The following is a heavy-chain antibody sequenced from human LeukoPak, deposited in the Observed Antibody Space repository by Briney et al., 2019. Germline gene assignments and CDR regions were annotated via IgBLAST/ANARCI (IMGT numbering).Heavy chain of an antibody. Sequence: GGSLRLSCAASGFTFSNAWMSWVRQAPGKGLEWVGRIKSKTDGGTTDYAAPVKGRFTISRDDSKNTLYLQMNSLKTEDTAVYYCTTTGGIAAAGHSYYYYGMDVWGQGTTVTVSS. CDR3: TTTGGIAAAGHSYYYYGMDV. V-gene: IGHV3-15*01. D-gene: IGHD6-13*01. CDR2: IKSKTDGGTT. J-gene: IGHJ6*02. CDR1: GFTFSNAW.